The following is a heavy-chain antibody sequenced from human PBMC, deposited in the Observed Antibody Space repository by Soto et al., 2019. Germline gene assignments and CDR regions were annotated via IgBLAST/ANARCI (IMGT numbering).Heavy chain of an antibody. CDR1: GGTISSSSYY. D-gene: IGHD3-22*01. J-gene: IGHJ5*02. CDR2: IYYSGST. CDR3: ARHRDSNWVDP. V-gene: IGHV4-39*01. Sequence: SETLALTCIVSGGTISSSSYYLGWIRQPPGKGLEWIGSIYYSGSTYYNPSLKSRVTISVDTSKNQFSLKLSSVTAADTAVFYCARHRDSNWVDPWGQGMXVTV.